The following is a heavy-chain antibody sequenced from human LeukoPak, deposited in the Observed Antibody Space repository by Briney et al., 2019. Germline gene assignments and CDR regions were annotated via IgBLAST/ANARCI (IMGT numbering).Heavy chain of an antibody. CDR2: INHSGST. V-gene: IGHV4-34*01. D-gene: IGHD2-2*01. Sequence: SETLSLTCAVYGGSFSGYYWSWIRQPPGKGLEWIGEINHSGSTNYNPSLKSQVTISVDTSKNQFSLKLSSVTAADTAVYYCARDYCSSTSCPPGYWGQGTLVTVSS. J-gene: IGHJ4*02. CDR1: GGSFSGYY. CDR3: ARDYCSSTSCPPGY.